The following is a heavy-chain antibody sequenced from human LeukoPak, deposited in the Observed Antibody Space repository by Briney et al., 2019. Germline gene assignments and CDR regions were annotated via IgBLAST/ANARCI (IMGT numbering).Heavy chain of an antibody. V-gene: IGHV3-66*01. Sequence: PGGSLRLSCAASGFTVSSSYMSWVRQAPGKGLEWVSVIYSGGSTYYADSVKGRFTISRDNSKNTLYLQMNSLRAEDTAVYYCARVDSGWYTYYYGMDVWGQGTTVTVSS. CDR1: GFTVSSSY. CDR2: IYSGGST. J-gene: IGHJ6*02. CDR3: ARVDSGWYTYYYGMDV. D-gene: IGHD6-19*01.